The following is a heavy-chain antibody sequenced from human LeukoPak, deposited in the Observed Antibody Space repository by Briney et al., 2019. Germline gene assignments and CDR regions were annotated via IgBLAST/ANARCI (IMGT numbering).Heavy chain of an antibody. V-gene: IGHV3-30*02. CDR3: ARETYYGSGSYPDY. CDR2: VRFDGRET. Sequence: PGGSLRLSCAASGFTFSRYDMHWVRQAPGKGLEWLAFVRFDGRETFYADSVNGRFTISRDNAKNSLYLQMNSLRAEDTAVYYCARETYYGSGSYPDYWGQGTLVTVSS. CDR1: GFTFSRYD. J-gene: IGHJ4*02. D-gene: IGHD3-10*01.